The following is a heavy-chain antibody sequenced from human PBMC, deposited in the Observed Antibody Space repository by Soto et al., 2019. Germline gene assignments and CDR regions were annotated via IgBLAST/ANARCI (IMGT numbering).Heavy chain of an antibody. V-gene: IGHV3-7*01. CDR3: ARVLVVAGTRPFDY. CDR2: IKQDGSEK. D-gene: IGHD6-19*01. CDR1: GFTFSSYW. Sequence: EVQLVESGGGLVQPGGSLRLSCAASGFTFSSYWMSWVRQAPGKGLEWVANIKQDGSEKYYVDSVKGRFTISRDNAQNSLYLQMNSLRAEDTAVYYCARVLVVAGTRPFDYWGQGTLVTVSS. J-gene: IGHJ4*02.